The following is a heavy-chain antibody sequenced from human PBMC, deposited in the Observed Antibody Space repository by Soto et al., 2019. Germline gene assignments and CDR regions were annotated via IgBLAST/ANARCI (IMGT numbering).Heavy chain of an antibody. J-gene: IGHJ4*02. CDR1: GGSFSSFS. Sequence: QVILAQSGAEVKKPGSSVHVSCKVSGGSFSSFSINWVRQAPGQRFEWMGGIIPILGTANFTQKFQDRVTFTADESTATAYMTLSSLTSEDTAFYYCTSFDSNGYYPQNHYWGPGTQVTVSS. D-gene: IGHD3-22*01. V-gene: IGHV1-69*01. CDR3: TSFDSNGYYPQNHY. CDR2: IIPILGTA.